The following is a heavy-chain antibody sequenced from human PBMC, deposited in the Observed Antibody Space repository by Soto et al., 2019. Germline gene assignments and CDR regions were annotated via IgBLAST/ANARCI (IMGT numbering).Heavy chain of an antibody. Sequence: SVKVSCKASGGTFSSYAISWVRQAPGQGLEWMGGIIPIFGTANYAQKFQVRVTITADESTSTAYMELSSLRSEDTAVYYCASRTTVISYYYYGMDVWGQGTTVTVSS. J-gene: IGHJ6*02. CDR2: IIPIFGTA. D-gene: IGHD4-17*01. V-gene: IGHV1-69*13. CDR1: GGTFSSYA. CDR3: ASRTTVISYYYYGMDV.